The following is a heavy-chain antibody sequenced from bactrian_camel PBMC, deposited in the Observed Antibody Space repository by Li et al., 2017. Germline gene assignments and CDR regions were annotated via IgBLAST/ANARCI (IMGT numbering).Heavy chain of an antibody. Sequence: VQLVESGGGSTQAGGSPRLSCAVSGSTISTYCMAWFRQAPGKEREGVAAIDKDKEIAYTDSVKGRFSISKDYAENTLYLTMNSLKPDDTAIYYCAAEEWCIRPDYAGLGFTPPDFTYWGQGTQVTVS. V-gene: IGHV3S53*01. CDR1: GSTISTYC. CDR2: IDKDKEI. D-gene: IGHD4*01. J-gene: IGHJ6*01. CDR3: AAEEWCIRPDYAGLGFTPPDFTY.